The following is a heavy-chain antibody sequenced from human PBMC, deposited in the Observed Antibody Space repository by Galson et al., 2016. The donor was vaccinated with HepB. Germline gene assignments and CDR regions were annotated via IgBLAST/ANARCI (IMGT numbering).Heavy chain of an antibody. CDR1: GFTFTRYN. V-gene: IGHV3-21*01. CDR2: ISSGSSYI. Sequence: SLRLSCATSGFTFTRYNMNWVRQAPGKGLEWVSSISSGSSYIYSADSVKGRFTISRDNVKKSLYLQMNSLRPEDTAVYYCARVREQQLLDAFDIWGQGTMVTVSS. J-gene: IGHJ3*02. CDR3: ARVREQQLLDAFDI. D-gene: IGHD6-13*01.